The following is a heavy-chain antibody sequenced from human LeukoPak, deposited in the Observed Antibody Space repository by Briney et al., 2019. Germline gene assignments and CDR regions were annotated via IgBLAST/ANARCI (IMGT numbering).Heavy chain of an antibody. CDR2: ISSGGRTI. CDR1: GFTGSDIY. V-gene: IGHV3-11*01. J-gene: IGHJ4*02. Sequence: GGSLSPSCAASGFTGSDIYMGWIRHAPGKGSGWGSYISSGGRTISHADSVKGRFTIFKDNAKNSLCLQMYSLRAEDTVVYCCARGAGAAMYIGHWGQGTLVTVSS. CDR3: ARGAGAAMYIGH. D-gene: IGHD2-2*01.